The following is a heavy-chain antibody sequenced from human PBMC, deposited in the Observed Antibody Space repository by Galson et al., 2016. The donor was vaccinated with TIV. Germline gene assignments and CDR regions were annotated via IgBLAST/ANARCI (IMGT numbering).Heavy chain of an antibody. V-gene: IGHV3-30*04. D-gene: IGHD3-22*01. Sequence: SLRLSCAASGFTFSSYAMHWVRQAPAKGLEWVALISYDGGNKVYADSVKGRFTFSRDNSKNTLFLQMNSLRAEDTAVYYCTKVPSSGFSYYYGLDVWGQGTTVTVSS. CDR3: TKVPSSGFSYYYGLDV. J-gene: IGHJ6*02. CDR2: ISYDGGNK. CDR1: GFTFSSYA.